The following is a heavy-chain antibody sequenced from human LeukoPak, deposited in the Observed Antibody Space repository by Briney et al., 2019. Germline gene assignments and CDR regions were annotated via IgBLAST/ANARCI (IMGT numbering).Heavy chain of an antibody. D-gene: IGHD1-26*01. V-gene: IGHV3-7*01. CDR3: ARKGSGNYYVDY. J-gene: IGHJ4*02. CDR1: GFTFSSYW. CDR2: INHNGNVN. Sequence: GGSLRLSCAASGFTFSSYWMNWARQAPGKGLEWVASINHNGNVNYYVDSVKGRFTISRDDAKNTLYLQMNSLRAEDTAVYYCARKGSGNYYVDYWGQGTLVTVSS.